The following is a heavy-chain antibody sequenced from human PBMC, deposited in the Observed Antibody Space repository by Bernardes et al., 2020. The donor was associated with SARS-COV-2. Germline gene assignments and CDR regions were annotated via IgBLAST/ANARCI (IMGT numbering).Heavy chain of an antibody. CDR1: GGSFSGYY. CDR3: ARPGYYDILTGISIMGGFDP. CDR2: INHSGST. D-gene: IGHD3-9*01. J-gene: IGHJ5*02. Sequence: SETLSLTCAVYGGSFSGYYWSWIRQPPGKGLEWIGEINHSGSTNYNPSLKSRVTISVDTSKNQFSLKLSSVTAADTAVYYCARPGYYDILTGISIMGGFDPWGQGTLVTVSS. V-gene: IGHV4-34*01.